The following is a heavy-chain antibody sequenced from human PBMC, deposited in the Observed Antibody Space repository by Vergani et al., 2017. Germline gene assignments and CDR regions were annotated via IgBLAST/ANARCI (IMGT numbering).Heavy chain of an antibody. Sequence: QVQLQESGPGLVKSSETLSLTCSVSFDSIRNLYCNWIRQPPGKGLEWIGRIYTSGATNYNPSLRSRAIMSVDASKKQFSLKLTSVTAADTAVYYCARDGDEYDKDALDVWGQGTKVTVTS. CDR1: FDSIRNLY. CDR2: IYTSGAT. J-gene: IGHJ3*01. CDR3: ARDGDEYDKDALDV. V-gene: IGHV4-4*07. D-gene: IGHD2-21*01.